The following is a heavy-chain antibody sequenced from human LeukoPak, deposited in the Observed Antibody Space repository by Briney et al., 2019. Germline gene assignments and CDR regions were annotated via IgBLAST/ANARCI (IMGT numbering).Heavy chain of an antibody. D-gene: IGHD2-15*01. Sequence: PSQTLSLTCTVSGGSISSGGYYWSWIRQHPGKGLEWIGYIYYSGSTYYNPSLKSRVTISVDTSKNQFSLKLSSVTAADTAVYYCARAGRLSRYCSGGSCYPDYWGQGTLVTVSS. J-gene: IGHJ4*02. CDR1: GGSISSGGYY. V-gene: IGHV4-31*03. CDR2: IYYSGST. CDR3: ARAGRLSRYCSGGSCYPDY.